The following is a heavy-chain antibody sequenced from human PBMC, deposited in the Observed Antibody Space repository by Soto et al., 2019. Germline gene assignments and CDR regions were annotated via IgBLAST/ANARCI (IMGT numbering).Heavy chain of an antibody. D-gene: IGHD1-1*01. CDR3: ARYSLGTMYYFDY. J-gene: IGHJ4*02. V-gene: IGHV4-31*03. CDR1: GGSISSGAYY. Sequence: QVQLQESGPGLVKPSQTLSLTCTVSGGSISSGAYYWSWIRQHPGKGLAWIGYIYYSGSTYHNPSLKSRVTISVDTSKNQFSRNLTSVTAADTAVYYCARYSLGTMYYFDYWGQRTLVIVSS. CDR2: IYYSGST.